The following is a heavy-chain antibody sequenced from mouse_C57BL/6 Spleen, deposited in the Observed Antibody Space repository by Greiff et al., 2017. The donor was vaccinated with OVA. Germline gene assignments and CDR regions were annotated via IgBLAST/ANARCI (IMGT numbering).Heavy chain of an antibody. CDR1: GYTFTEYT. Sequence: VKLQESGAELVKPGASVKLSCKASGYTFTEYTIHWVKQRSGQGLEWIGWFYPGSGSIKYNEKFKDKATLTADKSSSTVYMELSRLTSEDSAVYFCARHEPPYYGSSYERAWFAYWGQGTLVTVSA. CDR2: FYPGSGSI. V-gene: IGHV1-62-2*01. CDR3: ARHEPPYYGSSYERAWFAY. D-gene: IGHD1-1*01. J-gene: IGHJ3*01.